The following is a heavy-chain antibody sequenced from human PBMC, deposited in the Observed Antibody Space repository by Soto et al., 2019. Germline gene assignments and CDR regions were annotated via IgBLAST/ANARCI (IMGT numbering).Heavy chain of an antibody. CDR1: GFTFSDYA. Sequence: VQLVESGGGVVQPGRSLRLSCAASGFTFSDYAMHWVRQAPGKGLEWVAVVSHDGRNIHYADSVKGRFTISRDSSKNTGSLEMTSLRADDTAGYYCAKGGRQWLVTSDFNYWGQGALVTVSS. J-gene: IGHJ4*02. D-gene: IGHD6-19*01. V-gene: IGHV3-30*18. CDR3: AKGGRQWLVTSDFNY. CDR2: VSHDGRNI.